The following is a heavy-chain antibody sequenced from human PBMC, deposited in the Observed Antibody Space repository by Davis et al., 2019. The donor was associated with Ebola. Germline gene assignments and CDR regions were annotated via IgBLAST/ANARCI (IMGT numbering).Heavy chain of an antibody. Sequence: GESLKISCTASGFTSGCCAMNWVRQAPGKGLEWVSGIGSSSNGRHYADSVKGRFTISRDDSKNTVYLQMNSLRAEDTAVYYCARTNSISMVPTDYYSYYMDVWGKGTTVTVSS. D-gene: IGHD3-10*01. CDR1: GFTSGCCA. CDR2: IGSSSNGR. J-gene: IGHJ6*03. V-gene: IGHV3-23*05. CDR3: ARTNSISMVPTDYYSYYMDV.